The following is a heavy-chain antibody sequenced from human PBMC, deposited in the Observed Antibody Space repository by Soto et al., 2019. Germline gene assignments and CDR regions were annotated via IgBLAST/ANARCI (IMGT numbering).Heavy chain of an antibody. CDR3: ARLNGYCVSTSCHRYYGMDV. CDR1: GGTVSSNSYS. V-gene: IGHV4-39*01. Sequence: QLQLQESGPELVKPSETLSLTCTVSGGTVSSNSYSWGWILQSPGKGLEWIVTIYSSENTYYNPSLLSRVTIYVETSMNEFSLRLSVVTAADTAVYYCARLNGYCVSTSCHRYYGMDVWGQGTTVTVSS. CDR2: IYSSENT. D-gene: IGHD2-2*03. J-gene: IGHJ6*02.